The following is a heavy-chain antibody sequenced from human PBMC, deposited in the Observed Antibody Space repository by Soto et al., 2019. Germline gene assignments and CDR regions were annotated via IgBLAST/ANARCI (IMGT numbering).Heavy chain of an antibody. J-gene: IGHJ3*01. CDR3: AKTRRGTNGDFDV. V-gene: IGHV3-11*05. CDR1: GFAFSNFF. Sequence: QVQLVESGGGWVQPGGSLRLSCATSGFAFSNFFMSWIRRAPGKGLEWVVYISRAGSYTNYAASVRGRFTISRDNGRNALSLEMNSLRDDDPAVYYCAKTRRGTNGDFDVWGQGTMVLVSS. CDR2: ISRAGSYT. D-gene: IGHD3-10*01.